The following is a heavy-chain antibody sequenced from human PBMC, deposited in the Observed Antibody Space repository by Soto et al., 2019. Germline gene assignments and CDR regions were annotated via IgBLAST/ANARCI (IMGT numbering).Heavy chain of an antibody. J-gene: IGHJ6*02. CDR2: INSDGSTT. Sequence: EVQLVESGGGLVQPGGSLRLSCVGSGFTFSTYWMHWVRQAPGKGLVWVSRINSDGSTTNYADSVKGRFTISRDNAKNTIYLQMNSLRAEDTAVYYCARDAYYDMGVWGRGTTVTVSS. V-gene: IGHV3-74*01. CDR1: GFTFSTYW. CDR3: ARDAYYDMGV.